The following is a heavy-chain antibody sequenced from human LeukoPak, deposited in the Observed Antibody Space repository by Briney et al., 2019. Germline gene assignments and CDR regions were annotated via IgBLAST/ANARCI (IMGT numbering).Heavy chain of an antibody. V-gene: IGHV3-74*01. CDR3: IREVQVRASASLGL. J-gene: IGHJ4*01. Sequence: GGSLRLSCAASGFTISGFWMHWVRQVPGEGLVWVARMNSAGTTINYADSVKGRFTISRDNDRNTLHLQMNDLSLEDTAVYFCIREVQVRASASLGLWGRGTLVTVS. CDR1: GFTISGFW. CDR2: MNSAGTTI. D-gene: IGHD1-1*01.